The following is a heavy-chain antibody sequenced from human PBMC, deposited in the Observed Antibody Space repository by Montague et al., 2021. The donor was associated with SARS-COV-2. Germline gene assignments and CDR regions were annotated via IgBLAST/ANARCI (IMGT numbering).Heavy chain of an antibody. J-gene: IGHJ4*02. CDR2: ISAYNGNT. CDR1: GYTFTSYG. V-gene: IGHV1-18*01. CDR3: ARDRDHTHSYIVDLPFDY. Sequence: SVKVSCKASGYTFTSYGISWVRQAPGQGLEWMGWISAYNGNTNYAQKLQGRVTMTTDTSTSTAYMELRSLRSDDTAVYYCARDRDHTHSYIVDLPFDYWGQGTLVTVAA. D-gene: IGHD5-12*01.